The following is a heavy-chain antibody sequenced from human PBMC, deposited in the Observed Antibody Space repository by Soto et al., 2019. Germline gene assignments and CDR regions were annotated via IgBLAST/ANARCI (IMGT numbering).Heavy chain of an antibody. CDR3: AGGTGWVHDY. Sequence: EVQLVESGGGLVQPGGSLRLSCGGSGFTFSNYWMNWVRQTPGKGLEWVANIKQDGSAKNYVESVKGRFTISRDNAKNLVYLQTNSLRAEDTAVYYCAGGTGWVHDYWGQGTLVTVSS. V-gene: IGHV3-7*04. CDR2: IKQDGSAK. D-gene: IGHD1-1*01. J-gene: IGHJ4*02. CDR1: GFTFSNYW.